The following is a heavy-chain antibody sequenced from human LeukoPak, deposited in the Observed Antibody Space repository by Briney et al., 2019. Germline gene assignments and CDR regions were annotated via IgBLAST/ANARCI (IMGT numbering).Heavy chain of an antibody. CDR3: ARVAPIVATFDY. D-gene: IGHD5-12*01. CDR1: GGSISSYY. CDR2: IYYSGST. J-gene: IGHJ4*02. V-gene: IGHV4-59*01. Sequence: PSETLSLTCTVSGGSISSYYWSWIRQPPGKGLEWIGYIYYSGSTNYNPSLKSRVTISVDPSKNQFSLKLSSVTAADTAVYYCARVAPIVATFDYWGQGTMVTVSS.